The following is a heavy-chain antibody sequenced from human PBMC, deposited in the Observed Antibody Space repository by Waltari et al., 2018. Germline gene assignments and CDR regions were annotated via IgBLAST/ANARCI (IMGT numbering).Heavy chain of an antibody. J-gene: IGHJ4*02. CDR2: IYYSGST. Sequence: QLQLQESGPGLVKPSETLSLTCTVSGCSLRSSRYSWGWIRQPPGKGLEWIGSIYYSGSTYYNPSLKSRVTISVDTSKNQFSLKLSSVTAADTAVYYCARDRRVDYYFDYWGQGTLVTVSS. CDR1: GCSLRSSRYS. V-gene: IGHV4-39*07. CDR3: ARDRRVDYYFDY.